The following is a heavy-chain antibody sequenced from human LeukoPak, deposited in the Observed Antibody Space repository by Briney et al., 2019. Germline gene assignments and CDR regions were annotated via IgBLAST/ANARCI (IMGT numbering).Heavy chain of an antibody. CDR2: IDPNSGDT. CDR3: ARSGSTGYSLDH. J-gene: IGHJ4*02. V-gene: IGHV1-2*02. CDR1: GYSFTGYF. D-gene: IGHD3-22*01. Sequence: GASVKVSCKASGYSFTGYFIRWVRQAPGQGLEWMGCIDPNSGDTKYAQKFQGRVSMPRDTSTRTAYMELSRLRSDDTAVYFCARSGSTGYSLDHWGQGTLVTVSS.